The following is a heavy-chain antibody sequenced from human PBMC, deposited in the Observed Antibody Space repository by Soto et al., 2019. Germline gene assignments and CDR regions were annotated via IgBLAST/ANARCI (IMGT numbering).Heavy chain of an antibody. V-gene: IGHV1-58*01. Sequence: GASVKVSCKASGFTFTSSAVQWVRQARGQRLEWIGWIVVGSGNTNYAQKFQERVTITRDMSTSTAYMELSSLRSEDTAVYYCAADRGHYYDSSGYYPFDYWGQGTLVTVSS. D-gene: IGHD3-22*01. J-gene: IGHJ4*02. CDR3: AADRGHYYDSSGYYPFDY. CDR2: IVVGSGNT. CDR1: GFTFTSSA.